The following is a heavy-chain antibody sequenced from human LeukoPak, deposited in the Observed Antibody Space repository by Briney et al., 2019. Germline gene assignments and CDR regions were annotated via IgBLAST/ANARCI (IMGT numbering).Heavy chain of an antibody. D-gene: IGHD3-22*01. J-gene: IGHJ3*02. CDR2: IWYDGSNK. CDR3: AKGPDYYDSSGLLNAFDI. Sequence: GRSLRLSCAASGFTFSSYSMHWVRQAPGKGLEWVAVIWYDGSNKYYADSVKGRFTISRDNSKNTLYLQMNSLRAEDTAVYYCAKGPDYYDSSGLLNAFDIWGQGTMVTVSS. CDR1: GFTFSSYS. V-gene: IGHV3-33*06.